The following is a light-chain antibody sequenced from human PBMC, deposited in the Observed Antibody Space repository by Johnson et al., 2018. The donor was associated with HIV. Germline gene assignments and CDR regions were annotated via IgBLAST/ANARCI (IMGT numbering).Light chain of an antibody. J-gene: IGLJ1*01. CDR1: SSNIGNNY. CDR2: DNN. Sequence: QSVLTQPPSVSAAPGQKVTISCSGSSSNIGNNYVSWYQQLPGTALKLLIYDNNKRPSRIPDRFSGSKSVTSATLGITGLQTGDEADYYCGTWDNSLIASYVFGTGTKVTVL. CDR3: GTWDNSLIASYV. V-gene: IGLV1-51*01.